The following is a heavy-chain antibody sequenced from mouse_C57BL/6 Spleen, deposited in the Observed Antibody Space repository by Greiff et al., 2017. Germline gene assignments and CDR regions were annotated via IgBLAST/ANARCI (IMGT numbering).Heavy chain of an antibody. CDR3: AYYSKDYYAMDY. CDR1: GYTFTSYG. V-gene: IGHV1-81*01. D-gene: IGHD2-5*01. Sequence: VKLVESGAELARPGASVKLSCKASGYTFTSYGISWVKQRTGQGLEWIGEIYPRSGNTYYNEKFKGKATLTADKSSSTAYMELRSLTSEDSAVYFCAYYSKDYYAMDYWGQGTSVTVSS. CDR2: IYPRSGNT. J-gene: IGHJ4*01.